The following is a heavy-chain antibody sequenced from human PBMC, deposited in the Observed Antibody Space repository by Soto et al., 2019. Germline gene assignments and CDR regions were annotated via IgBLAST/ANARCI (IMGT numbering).Heavy chain of an antibody. J-gene: IGHJ4*02. V-gene: IGHV3-30*03. CDR2: ISKDGSKK. D-gene: IGHD6-19*01. Sequence: GGSLRLSCAASGFVFSNYGMHWVRQAPGKGLEWVAFISKDGSKKYYGDSVKGRFTISRDNSENTVYLQMTSLRPDDTAVFYCARDVAMPSGLGLGYWGQGTLVTVSS. CDR3: ARDVAMPSGLGLGY. CDR1: GFVFSNYG.